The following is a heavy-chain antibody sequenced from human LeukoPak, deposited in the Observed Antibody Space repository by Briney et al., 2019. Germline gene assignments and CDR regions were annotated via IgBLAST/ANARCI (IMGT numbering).Heavy chain of an antibody. D-gene: IGHD4-17*01. CDR3: ARIRVTTVPIEAFDI. Sequence: SGPALVKPTQTLTLTCTFSGFSLSTSGMCVSWIRQPPGKALEWLARIDWDDDKYYSTSLKTRLTISKDTSKNQVVLTMTNMDPVDTATYYCARIRVTTVPIEAFDIWGQGTMVTVSS. CDR1: GFSLSTSGMC. V-gene: IGHV2-70*11. J-gene: IGHJ3*02. CDR2: IDWDDDK.